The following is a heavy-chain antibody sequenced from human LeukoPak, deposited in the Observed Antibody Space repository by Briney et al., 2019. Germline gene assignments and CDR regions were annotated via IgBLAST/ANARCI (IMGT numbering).Heavy chain of an antibody. CDR1: GGPFSGYY. V-gene: IGHV4-34*01. CDR3: ARSSKTQWLSPGDGFDI. D-gene: IGHD6-19*01. CDR2: INHSGST. J-gene: IGHJ3*02. Sequence: SETLSLTCAVYGGPFSGYYWSWIRQPPGKGLEWIWEINHSGSTNYNPSLRSRVTISVDTSKNQFSLKFTSMTAADTAVYYCARSSKTQWLSPGDGFDIWGRGTLVTVSS.